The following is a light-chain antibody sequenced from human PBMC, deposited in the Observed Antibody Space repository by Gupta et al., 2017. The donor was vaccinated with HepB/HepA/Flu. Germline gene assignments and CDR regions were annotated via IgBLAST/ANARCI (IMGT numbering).Light chain of an antibody. CDR2: QDS. J-gene: IGLJ2*01. CDR1: KLGDKY. Sequence: SYELTQPPSVSVSPGQTASITCSGDKLGDKYACWYQQKPGQSPELVIYQDSKRPSGIPERFSGSNSGNTAALTISGTQAMDEADYYCQAWDSSNVVFGGGTKLTVL. V-gene: IGLV3-1*01. CDR3: QAWDSSNVV.